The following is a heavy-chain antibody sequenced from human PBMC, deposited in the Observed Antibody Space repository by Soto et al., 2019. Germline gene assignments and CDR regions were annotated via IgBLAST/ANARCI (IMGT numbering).Heavy chain of an antibody. Sequence: QVQLVQSGAEVKKPGSSVKVSCKASGGTFSSYTISWVRQAPGQGLEWMGRIIPILGIANYAQKFQGSVTITADKSTSTAYMALSSLRSEDTAVYYCATTSAGGDYWRVDIWGQGTMVTVSS. CDR2: IIPILGIA. D-gene: IGHD4-17*01. CDR1: GGTFSSYT. CDR3: ATTSAGGDYWRVDI. J-gene: IGHJ3*02. V-gene: IGHV1-69*02.